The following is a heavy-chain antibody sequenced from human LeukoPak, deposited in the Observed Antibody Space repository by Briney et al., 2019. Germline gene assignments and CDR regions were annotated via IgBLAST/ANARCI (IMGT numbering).Heavy chain of an antibody. CDR2: ISSTSTYM. D-gene: IGHD6-19*01. V-gene: IGHV3-21*01. J-gene: IGHJ4*02. CDR3: ARATTVAGPPGNY. Sequence: GGSLRLSCAASGFTFSSYSMDWVRQAPGKGLEWVSSISSTSTYMYYADSVKGRFTISRDNAKNSLCLQMNSLRAEDTAVYYCARATTVAGPPGNYWGQGTLVTVSS. CDR1: GFTFSSYS.